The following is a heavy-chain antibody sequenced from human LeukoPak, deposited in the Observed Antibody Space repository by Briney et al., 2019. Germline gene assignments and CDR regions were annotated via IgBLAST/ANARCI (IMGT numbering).Heavy chain of an antibody. V-gene: IGHV3-9*01. CDR2: ISWNSGSI. Sequence: GGSLRLSCAASGFTFDDYAMHWVRQAPGKGLEWVSGISWNSGSIGYADSVKGRFTISRDNAKNSLYLQMNSLRAEDTALYYCAKDIGCSSTSCRYYYYYYGMDFWGQGTTVTVSS. CDR3: AKDIGCSSTSCRYYYYYYGMDF. CDR1: GFTFDDYA. D-gene: IGHD2-2*01. J-gene: IGHJ6*02.